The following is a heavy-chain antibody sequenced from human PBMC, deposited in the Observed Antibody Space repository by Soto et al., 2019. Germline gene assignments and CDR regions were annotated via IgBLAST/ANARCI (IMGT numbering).Heavy chain of an antibody. Sequence: EVQLLESGGGLVQPGGALRLACAASGFSFSSYAMVWFRQAPGKGLEWVSVISARGGSSYFANSEKGRFTISRDNSKNVLSLEINSLRDEDTDRHFCAKASIEYSASGEHWGQGNLVLVSP. D-gene: IGHD5-12*01. J-gene: IGHJ4*02. CDR3: AKASIEYSASGEH. CDR1: GFSFSSYA. V-gene: IGHV3-23*01. CDR2: ISARGGSS.